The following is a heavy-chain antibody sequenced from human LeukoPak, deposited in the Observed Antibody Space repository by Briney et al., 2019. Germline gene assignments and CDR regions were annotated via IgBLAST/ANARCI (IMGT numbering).Heavy chain of an antibody. J-gene: IGHJ6*03. V-gene: IGHV4-59*01. CDR1: GGSISSYY. CDR3: ARTTEGGYTYDYFYYYYMDV. D-gene: IGHD5-18*01. Sequence: SETLSLTCTVSGGSISSYYWSWIRQPPGKGLEWIGYIYYSGSTNYNPSLKSRVTISVDMSKNQFSLKLSSVTAADTAVFYCARTTEGGYTYDYFYYYYMDVWGKGTTVTISS. CDR2: IYYSGST.